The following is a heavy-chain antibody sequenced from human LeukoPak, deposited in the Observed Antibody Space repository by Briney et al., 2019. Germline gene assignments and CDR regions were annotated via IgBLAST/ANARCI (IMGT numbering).Heavy chain of an antibody. J-gene: IGHJ4*02. D-gene: IGHD6-25*01. CDR1: GGSISSYY. V-gene: IGHV4-59*01. Sequence: SETLSLTCTVSGGSISSYYWSWIRQPPGKGLEWIGYIYYSGSINYNPSLKSRVTISVDTSKNQFSLKLSSVTAADTAVYYCARAWRLPNFDYWGQGTLVTVSS. CDR3: ARAWRLPNFDY. CDR2: IYYSGSI.